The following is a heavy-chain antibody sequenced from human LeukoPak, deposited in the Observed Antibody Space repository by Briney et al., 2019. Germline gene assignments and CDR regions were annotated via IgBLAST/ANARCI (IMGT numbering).Heavy chain of an antibody. CDR2: ISWNSGSI. D-gene: IGHD6-19*01. CDR3: AKDIWAYSSGWLDY. Sequence: PGRSLRLSYAASGFTFDDYAMPWVRQAPGKGLEWVSGISWNSGSIGYADSVKGRFTISRDNAKNSLYLQMNSLRAEDTALYYCAKDIWAYSSGWLDYWGQGTLVTVSS. J-gene: IGHJ4*02. V-gene: IGHV3-9*01. CDR1: GFTFDDYA.